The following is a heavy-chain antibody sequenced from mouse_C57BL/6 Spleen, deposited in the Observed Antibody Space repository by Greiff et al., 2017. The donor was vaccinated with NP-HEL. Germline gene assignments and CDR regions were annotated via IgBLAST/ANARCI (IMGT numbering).Heavy chain of an antibody. J-gene: IGHJ2*01. V-gene: IGHV1-82*01. CDR2: IYPGDGDT. D-gene: IGHD1-1*01. Sequence: QVHVKQSGPELVKPGASVKISCKASGYAFSSSWMNWVKQRPGKGLEWIGRIYPGDGDTNYNGKFKGKATLTADKSSSTAYMQLSSLTSEDSAVYFCARYYYGSSYRRYFDYWGQGTTLTVSS. CDR1: GYAFSSSW. CDR3: ARYYYGSSYRRYFDY.